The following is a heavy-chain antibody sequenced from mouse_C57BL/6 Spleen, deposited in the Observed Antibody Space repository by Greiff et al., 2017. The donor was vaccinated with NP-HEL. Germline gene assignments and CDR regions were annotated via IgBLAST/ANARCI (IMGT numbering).Heavy chain of an antibody. V-gene: IGHV1-76*01. D-gene: IGHD1-1*01. CDR2: IYPGSGNT. J-gene: IGHJ4*01. Sequence: VQLQQSGAELVRPGASVKLSCKASGYTFTDYYINWVKQRPGQGLEWIARIYPGSGNTYSNEKFKGKATLTAEKSSSTAYMQLSSLTSEDSAVYFCARSTDYAMDYWGQGTSVTVSS. CDR1: GYTFTDYY. CDR3: ARSTDYAMDY.